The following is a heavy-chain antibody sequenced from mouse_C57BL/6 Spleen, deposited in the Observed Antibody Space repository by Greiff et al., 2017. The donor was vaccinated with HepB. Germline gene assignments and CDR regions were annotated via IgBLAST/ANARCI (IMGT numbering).Heavy chain of an antibody. CDR1: GYTFTSYW. J-gene: IGHJ2*01. Sequence: VQLQQPGAELVRPGSSVKLSCKASGYTFTSYWMHWVKQRPIQGLEWIGNIDPSDSETHYNQKFKDKATLTVDKSSSTAYMHLSSLTSEDSAVYYCARLAVEAFFDYWGQGTTLTVSS. CDR2: IDPSDSET. V-gene: IGHV1-52*01. CDR3: ARLAVEAFFDY. D-gene: IGHD1-1*01.